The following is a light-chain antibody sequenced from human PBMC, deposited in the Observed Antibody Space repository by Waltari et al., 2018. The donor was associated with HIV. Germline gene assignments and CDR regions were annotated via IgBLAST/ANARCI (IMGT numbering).Light chain of an antibody. Sequence: SSELTQDPAVSVALGQTIRITCQGDNLRTYFARWYQRRPGQAPLLVIYGAGNRPSGIPDRFSGSSSGNTASLTITGAQAEDEADYFCNSRDYSGRRYVFGPGTRVSVL. J-gene: IGLJ1*01. CDR3: NSRDYSGRRYV. CDR2: GAG. V-gene: IGLV3-19*01. CDR1: NLRTYF.